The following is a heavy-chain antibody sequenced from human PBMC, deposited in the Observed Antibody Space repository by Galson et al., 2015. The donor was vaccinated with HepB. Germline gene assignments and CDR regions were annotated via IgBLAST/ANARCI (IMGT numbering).Heavy chain of an antibody. CDR3: ARHERREVRTSSAFDM. D-gene: IGHD1-26*01. J-gene: IGHJ3*02. Sequence: TLSLTCTVSSASLSTRSYYWDWVRQSPDKGLEWIGCIFYSGTTYYNPSLKSRVTISVDTSRSQFSLRLTSVTAADTAVYYCARHERREVRTSSAFDMWGPGTMVTASS. V-gene: IGHV4-39*01. CDR1: SASLSTRSYY. CDR2: IFYSGTT.